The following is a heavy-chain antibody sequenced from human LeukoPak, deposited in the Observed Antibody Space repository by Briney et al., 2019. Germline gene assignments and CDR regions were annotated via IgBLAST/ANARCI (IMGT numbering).Heavy chain of an antibody. CDR3: AFNHLFDY. CDR1: AFTFSRYA. Sequence: GVALRLSCAASAFTFSRYAMSWVRQAPGKGLEWVSAISGSGDSTYYADSVKGRFTISRDNSKNTLYLQMNSLRAEDTAVYYCAFNHLFDYWGQGTLVTVSS. CDR2: ISGSGDST. D-gene: IGHD1-14*01. J-gene: IGHJ4*02. V-gene: IGHV3-23*01.